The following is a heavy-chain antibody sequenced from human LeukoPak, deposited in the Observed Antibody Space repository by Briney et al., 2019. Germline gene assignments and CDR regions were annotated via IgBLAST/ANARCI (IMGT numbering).Heavy chain of an antibody. J-gene: IGHJ4*02. D-gene: IGHD3-3*01. CDR3: AKHPYDDFWSGYYKGFDY. CDR1: GFTFSSYA. CDR2: FSGAGDYT. V-gene: IGHV3-23*01. Sequence: GGSLRLSCAASGFTFSSYAMSWVRQAPGKGLEWVSSFSGAGDYTHSADSVKGRFIISRDNSKNTLYLQMNSLRVEDTAVYYCAKHPYDDFWSGYYKGFDYWGQGTLVTVSS.